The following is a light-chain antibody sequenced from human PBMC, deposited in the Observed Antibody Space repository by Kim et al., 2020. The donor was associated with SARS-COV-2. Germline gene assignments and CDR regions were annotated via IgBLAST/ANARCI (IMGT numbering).Light chain of an antibody. V-gene: IGLV2-14*01. CDR3: SSYTDSDTYV. CDR2: DVN. J-gene: IGLJ1*01. CDR1: SSDVGGYEY. Sequence: QSVLTQPASVSGSPGQSITISCTGTSSDVGGYEYVSWYQQHPGKAPKLIIYDVNKRPSGVSNRFSGSKSGNTASLTISGLQAEDEADYYCSSYTDSDTYVFGIGTKATVL.